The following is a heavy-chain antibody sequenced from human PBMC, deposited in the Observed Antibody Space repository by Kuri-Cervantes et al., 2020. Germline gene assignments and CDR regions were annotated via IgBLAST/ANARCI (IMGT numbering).Heavy chain of an antibody. J-gene: IGHJ6*03. CDR1: GYTFTSYD. Sequence: ASVKVSCNASGYTFTSYDINWVRQATGQGLEWMGWMNPNSGNTGYAQKFQGRVTMTRDTSTSAVYMELSSLRSEDTAVYYCASHRGYCSGGSCYSTFSYYYYMDVWGKGTPVTVSS. CDR3: ASHRGYCSGGSCYSTFSYYYYMDV. V-gene: IGHV1-8*01. CDR2: MNPNSGNT. D-gene: IGHD2-15*01.